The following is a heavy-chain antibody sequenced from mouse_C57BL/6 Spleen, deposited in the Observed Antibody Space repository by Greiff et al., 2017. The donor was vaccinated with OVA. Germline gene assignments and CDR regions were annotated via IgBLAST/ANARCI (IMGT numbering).Heavy chain of an antibody. D-gene: IGHD2-2*01. CDR3: IYYGYDGEGY. V-gene: IGHV1-42*01. CDR1: GYSFTGYY. J-gene: IGHJ2*01. CDR2: INPSTGGT. Sequence: EVQLQQSGPELVKPGASVKISCKASGYSFTGYYMNWVKQSPEKSLEWIGEINPSTGGTTYNQKFKAKATLTVDKSSSTAYMQLKSLTSEDSAVYYCIYYGYDGEGYWGQGTTLTVSS.